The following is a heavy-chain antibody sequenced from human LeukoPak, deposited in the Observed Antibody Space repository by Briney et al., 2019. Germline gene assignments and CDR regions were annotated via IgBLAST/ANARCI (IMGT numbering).Heavy chain of an antibody. V-gene: IGHV1-18*01. J-gene: IGHJ4*02. D-gene: IGHD6-19*01. CDR2: ISAYNGNT. CDR1: GYTFTSYG. Sequence: ASVKVSCKASGYTFTSYGISWVRQAPGQGLELMGWISAYNGNTNYAQKLQGRVTMTTDTSTSTAYMELRSLRSDDTAVYYCARDKVGQWLIPFDYWGQGTLVTVSS. CDR3: ARDKVGQWLIPFDY.